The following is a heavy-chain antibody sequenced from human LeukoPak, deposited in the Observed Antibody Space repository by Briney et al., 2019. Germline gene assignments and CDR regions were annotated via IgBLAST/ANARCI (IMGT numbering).Heavy chain of an antibody. CDR2: INSDGSST. CDR3: ARDHRSSGSDY. J-gene: IGHJ4*02. V-gene: IGHV3-74*01. CDR1: GFTFNNYW. Sequence: PGGSLRLSCAASGFTFNNYWMHWVRQGPGKGLLWVSRINSDGSSTSYADSVKGRFTISRDNAKNTLYLQMNSLRAEDTAVYYCARDHRSSGSDYWGQGTLVTVSS. D-gene: IGHD6-6*01.